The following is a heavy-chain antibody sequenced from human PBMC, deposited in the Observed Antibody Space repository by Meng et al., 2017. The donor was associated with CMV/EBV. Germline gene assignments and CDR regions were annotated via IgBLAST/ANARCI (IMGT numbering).Heavy chain of an antibody. J-gene: IGHJ6*02. CDR3: ARDVGTHDYDFWSGPWQSYGMDV. CDR2: IYSGGST. Sequence: GESLKISCAASGFTVSSNYMSWVRQAPGKGLEWVSVIYSGGSTYYADSVKGRFTISRDNSMNTLYLQMNSLRAEDTAVYYCARDVGTHDYDFWSGPWQSYGMDVWGQGTTVTVSS. V-gene: IGHV3-66*02. CDR1: GFTVSSNY. D-gene: IGHD3-3*01.